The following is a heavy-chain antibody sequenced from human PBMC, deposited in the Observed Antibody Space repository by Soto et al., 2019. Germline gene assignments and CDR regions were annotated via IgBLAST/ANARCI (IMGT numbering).Heavy chain of an antibody. D-gene: IGHD3-22*01. CDR2: ISYDGSNK. CDR1: GFTFSSYA. J-gene: IGHJ4*02. Sequence: GGSLRLSCAASGFTFSSYAMHWVRQAPGKGLEWVAVISYDGSNKYYADSVKGRFTISRDNSKNTRYLQMNSLRAEDTAVYYCARGNYYDSSGPSPVFVYWGQGTLVTVSS. V-gene: IGHV3-30-3*01. CDR3: ARGNYYDSSGPSPVFVY.